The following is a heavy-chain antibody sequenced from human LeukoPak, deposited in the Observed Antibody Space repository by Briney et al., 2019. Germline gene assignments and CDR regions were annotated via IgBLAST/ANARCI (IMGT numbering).Heavy chain of an antibody. CDR1: GYTLTELS. CDR2: FDPEDGET. J-gene: IGHJ4*02. D-gene: IGHD2-2*01. V-gene: IGHV1-24*01. CDR3: ARGYCSSTSCSTPMINDY. Sequence: ASVKVSCKVSGYTLTELSMHWVRQAPGKGLEWMGGFDPEDGETIYAQKFQGRVTVTEDTSTDTAYMELSSLRSEDTAVYYCARGYCSSTSCSTPMINDYWGQGTLVTVSS.